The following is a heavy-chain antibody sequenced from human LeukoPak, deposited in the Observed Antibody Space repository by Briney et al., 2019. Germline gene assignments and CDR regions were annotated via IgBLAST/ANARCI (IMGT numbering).Heavy chain of an antibody. D-gene: IGHD3-9*01. V-gene: IGHV3-9*01. CDR1: GFTFDDYA. CDR3: AKDWNYDILTGYNKAFDY. Sequence: GGSLRLSCAAPGFTFDDYAMHWVRQAPGKGLEWVSGISWNSGSIGYADSVKGRFTISRDNAKNSLYLQMNSLRAEDTALYYCAKDWNYDILTGYNKAFDYWGQGTLVTVSS. J-gene: IGHJ4*02. CDR2: ISWNSGSI.